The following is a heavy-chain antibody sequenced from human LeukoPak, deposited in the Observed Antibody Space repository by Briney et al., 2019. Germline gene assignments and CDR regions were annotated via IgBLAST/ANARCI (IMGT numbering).Heavy chain of an antibody. V-gene: IGHV3-66*01. CDR2: IYSGGST. CDR3: ARGAAAGNNPYNWFDP. J-gene: IGHJ5*02. CDR1: GFTVSSNY. Sequence: GGSLRLSCAASGFTVSSNYMSWVRQAPGKRLEWVSVIYSGGSTYYADSVKGRFTISRDNSKNTLYLQMNSLRAEDTAVYYCARGAAAGNNPYNWFDPWGQGTLVTVSS. D-gene: IGHD6-13*01.